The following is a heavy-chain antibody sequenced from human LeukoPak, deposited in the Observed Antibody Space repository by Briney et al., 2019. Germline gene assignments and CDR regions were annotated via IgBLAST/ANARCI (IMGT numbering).Heavy chain of an antibody. J-gene: IGHJ4*02. CDR1: GYSFTGYY. D-gene: IGHD6-19*01. Sequence: ASLKVSCKASGYSFTGYYIHWVRQAPGQGLEWMGWINPNSGDTKYAQKFQGRVSMTRDTSISTGYMELSRLGSDDTAMYYCARPHSSGWDHFVDYWGQGTLVTVAS. V-gene: IGHV1-2*02. CDR3: ARPHSSGWDHFVDY. CDR2: INPNSGDT.